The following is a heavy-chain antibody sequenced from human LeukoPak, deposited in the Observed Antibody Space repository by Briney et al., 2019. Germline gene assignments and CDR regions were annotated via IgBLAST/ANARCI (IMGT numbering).Heavy chain of an antibody. J-gene: IGHJ2*01. CDR1: GFTFSSYW. CDR2: INSDGSST. Sequence: GGSLRLSCAASGFTFSSYWMHWVRHAPGKGLVWVSRINSDGSSTNYADSVKGRFTISRDNAKNTLYLQMNSLRAEDTAVYYCDRSGRYYLWYFDLWGRGPVVSVSS. CDR3: DRSGRYYLWYFDL. D-gene: IGHD1-26*01. V-gene: IGHV3-74*01.